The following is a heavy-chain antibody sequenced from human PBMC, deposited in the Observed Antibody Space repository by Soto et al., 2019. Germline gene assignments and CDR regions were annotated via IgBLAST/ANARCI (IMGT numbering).Heavy chain of an antibody. J-gene: IGHJ4*02. CDR1: GFTFSSYA. V-gene: IGHV3-23*01. Sequence: GGSLRLSCAASGFTFSSYAMSWVRQAPGKGLEWVSSISGSGGSTYHADSVKGRFTISRDNSKNTLYLQINSLRAEDTAVYYCAKADLDCTTTSCYGFDYWGQGTLVTVSS. D-gene: IGHD2-2*01. CDR3: AKADLDCTTTSCYGFDY. CDR2: ISGSGGST.